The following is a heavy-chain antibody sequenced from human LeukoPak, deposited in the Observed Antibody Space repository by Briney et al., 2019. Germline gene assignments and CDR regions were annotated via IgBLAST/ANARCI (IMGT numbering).Heavy chain of an antibody. CDR3: ARETLVVVPAAWDY. Sequence: PSETLSLTCTVSGGSISSSSYYWGWIRQPPGKGLEWIGSIYYSGSTYYNPSLKSRVTISVDTSKNQFSLKLSSVTAADTAVYYCARETLVVVPAAWDYWGQGTLVTVSS. D-gene: IGHD2-2*01. V-gene: IGHV4-39*07. CDR1: GGSISSSSYY. CDR2: IYYSGST. J-gene: IGHJ4*02.